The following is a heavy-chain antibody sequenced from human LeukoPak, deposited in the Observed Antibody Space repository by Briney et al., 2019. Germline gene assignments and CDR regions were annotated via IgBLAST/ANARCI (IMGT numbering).Heavy chain of an antibody. CDR1: GMTFSDHW. Sequence: GGSLRLSCAASGMTFSDHWMHWVRQVPGKGLVWVSLIKTDGRTTVYADSVKGRFTISRDNGKSTLYLQMNSLRAEDTAIYYCTTGPSYGYEWWGQGTVVTVSS. CDR3: TTGPSYGYEW. CDR2: IKTDGRTT. D-gene: IGHD3-16*01. V-gene: IGHV3-74*01. J-gene: IGHJ1*01.